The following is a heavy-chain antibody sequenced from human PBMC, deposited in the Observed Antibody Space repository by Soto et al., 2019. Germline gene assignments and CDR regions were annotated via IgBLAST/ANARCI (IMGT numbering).Heavy chain of an antibody. CDR3: VRGGFEDCYYYMDI. CDR1: GLSFSNYW. Sequence: EVQLVESGGGSVQPGGSLRLSCADSGLSFSNYWMHWVRQAPGKGLVWVSGVNGDGSRTTYTDSVKGRFTISRDNAKNTLHLQMNSLRAEDTALYHCVRGGFEDCYYYMDIWGKGTTVTVSS. D-gene: IGHD3-10*01. V-gene: IGHV3-74*01. CDR2: VNGDGSRT. J-gene: IGHJ6*03.